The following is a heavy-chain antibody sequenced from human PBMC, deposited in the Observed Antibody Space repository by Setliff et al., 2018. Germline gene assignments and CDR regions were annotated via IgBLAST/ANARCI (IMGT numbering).Heavy chain of an antibody. D-gene: IGHD3-22*01. CDR3: ARGYDSGGWNY. CDR1: GYTFSNYW. CDR2: IYAGDSDT. Sequence: PGESLKISCQGSGYTFSNYWVGWVRQMPGKGLEWMGVIYAGDSDTRYSPSFQCQVPFSADKSISTAYLQWSSLKGSHTAMYYCARGYDSGGWNYWGQGTLVTVSS. J-gene: IGHJ4*02. V-gene: IGHV5-51*01.